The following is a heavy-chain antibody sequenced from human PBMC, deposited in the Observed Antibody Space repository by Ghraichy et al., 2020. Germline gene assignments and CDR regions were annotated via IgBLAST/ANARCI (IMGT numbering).Heavy chain of an antibody. Sequence: SQTLSLTCAISGDSVSSNSVLWNWIRQSPSRGLEWLGRTYYRSKWYNDYAISVKGRIAINPDTSKNQFSLQLNSVSPEDTAVYYCARNSGGAAPGPPDRWGQGTLVTVSS. CDR1: GDSVSSNSVL. V-gene: IGHV6-1*01. CDR2: TYYRSKWYN. J-gene: IGHJ5*02. D-gene: IGHD6-13*01. CDR3: ARNSGGAAPGPPDR.